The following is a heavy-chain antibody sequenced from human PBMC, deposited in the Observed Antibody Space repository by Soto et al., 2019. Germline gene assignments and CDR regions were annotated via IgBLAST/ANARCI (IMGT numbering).Heavy chain of an antibody. CDR2: IWFDGRHN. D-gene: IGHD3-10*01. CDR1: GFTFSTYG. CDR3: ARDRGGDTSARHDLDY. Sequence: QVQLVESGGGVVQPGGSLRLSCAASGFTFSTYGMHWVRQAPGKGLEWVAVIWFDGRHNYFADSVKGRFTISRDNSKNTLYLQMHSLRAEDTAVYYCARDRGGDTSARHDLDYWCQGTLVTVSS. J-gene: IGHJ4*02. V-gene: IGHV3-33*01.